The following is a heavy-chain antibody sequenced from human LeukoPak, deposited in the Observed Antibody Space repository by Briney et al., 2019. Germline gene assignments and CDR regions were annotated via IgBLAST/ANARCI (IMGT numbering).Heavy chain of an antibody. J-gene: IGHJ4*02. D-gene: IGHD3-10*01. CDR1: GGSISSGCYY. V-gene: IGHV4-61*02. CDR3: ARARITMDGFDY. CDR2: IYTSGST. Sequence: PSQTLSLTCTVSGGSISSGCYYWSWIRQPAGKGLEWIGRIYTSGSTNYNPSLKSRVTISVDTSKNQFSLKLSSVTAADTAVYYCARARITMDGFDYWGQGTLVTVSS.